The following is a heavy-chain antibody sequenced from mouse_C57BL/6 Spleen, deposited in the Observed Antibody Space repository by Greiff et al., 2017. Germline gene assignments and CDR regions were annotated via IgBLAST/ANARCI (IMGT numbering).Heavy chain of an antibody. CDR2: ISSGSSTI. Sequence: DVKLQESGGGLVKPGGSLKLSCAASGFTFSDYGMHWVRQAPEKGLAWVAYISSGSSTIYYADTVKGRFTISRDNAKNTLFLQMTSLRSEDTAMYYCARLGYWGQGTTLTVSS. D-gene: IGHD4-1*01. CDR3: ARLGY. J-gene: IGHJ2*01. CDR1: GFTFSDYG. V-gene: IGHV5-17*01.